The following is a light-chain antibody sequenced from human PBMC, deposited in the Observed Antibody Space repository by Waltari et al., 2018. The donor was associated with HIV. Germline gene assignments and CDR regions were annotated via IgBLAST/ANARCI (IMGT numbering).Light chain of an antibody. J-gene: IGLJ1*01. CDR1: SSDVGNYDL. CDR2: AVN. CDR3: CSYSDRRIYV. V-gene: IGLV2-23*02. Sequence: QSALTQPASVSGSLGQSITISCTGTSSDVGNYDLVSWYQQHPGKAPKIIIHAVNKRPPGASNRMSGSKSGNTASLTIAGLQAEDEADYYCCSYSDRRIYVFGSGTRVSAL.